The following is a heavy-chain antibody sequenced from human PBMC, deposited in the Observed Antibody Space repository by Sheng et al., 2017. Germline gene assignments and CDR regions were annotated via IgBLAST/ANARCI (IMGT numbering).Heavy chain of an antibody. J-gene: IGHJ5*02. CDR2: IIPIFGTA. D-gene: IGHD3-3*02. V-gene: IGHV1-69*05. Sequence: QVQLVQSGAEVKKPGSSVKVSCKASGGTFSSYAISWVRQAPGQGLEWMGGIIPIFGTANYAQKFQGRVTITTDESTSTAYMELSSLRSEDTAVYYCARDSIPQAHAPRHFNWFDPWGQGTLVTVSS. CDR1: GGTFSSYA. CDR3: ARDSIPQAHAPRHFNWFDP.